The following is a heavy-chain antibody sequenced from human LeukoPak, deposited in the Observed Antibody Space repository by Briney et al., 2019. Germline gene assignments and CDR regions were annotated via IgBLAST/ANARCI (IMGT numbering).Heavy chain of an antibody. CDR1: TGSISGYY. V-gene: IGHV4-4*09. Sequence: SETLSLTCTVSTGSISGYYWSWIRQPPGKGLKWIWYIYSSGSTSYNPSLRRRVTMSADTSKNQFSLILKSVTAADTAVYYCARSPPEYSSSSEVGWFDPWGQGTLVTVSS. J-gene: IGHJ5*02. CDR2: IYSSGST. CDR3: ARSPPEYSSSSEVGWFDP. D-gene: IGHD6-6*01.